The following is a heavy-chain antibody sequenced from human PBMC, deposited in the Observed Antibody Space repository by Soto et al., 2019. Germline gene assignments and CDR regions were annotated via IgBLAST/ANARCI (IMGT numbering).Heavy chain of an antibody. J-gene: IGHJ6*02. Sequence: GASVKVSCKASGYTFTSYGISWVRQAPGQGLEWMGWISAYNGNTNYAQKLQGRVTMTTDTSTSTAYKELRSLRSDDTAVYYCARLIFDFWSGYYESYYGMDVWGQGTTVTVSS. CDR1: GYTFTSYG. CDR2: ISAYNGNT. D-gene: IGHD3-3*01. CDR3: ARLIFDFWSGYYESYYGMDV. V-gene: IGHV1-18*01.